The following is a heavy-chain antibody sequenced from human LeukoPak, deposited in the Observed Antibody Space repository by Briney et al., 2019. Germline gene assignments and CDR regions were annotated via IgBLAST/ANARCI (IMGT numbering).Heavy chain of an antibody. Sequence: PSETLSLTCAVYGGSFSGYYWSWIRHPPGKGLERIGEINHSGSTNYNPSLKSRVTISVDTSKNQFSLKLSSVTAADTAVYYCARWVVRSSSFYCFDYWGQGTLVTVSS. CDR2: INHSGST. CDR1: GGSFSGYY. V-gene: IGHV4-34*01. CDR3: ARWVVRSSSFYCFDY. D-gene: IGHD6-13*01. J-gene: IGHJ4*02.